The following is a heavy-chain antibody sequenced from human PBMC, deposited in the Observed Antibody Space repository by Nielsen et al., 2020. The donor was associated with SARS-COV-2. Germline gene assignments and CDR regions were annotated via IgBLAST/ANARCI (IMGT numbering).Heavy chain of an antibody. CDR1: GFTFSSYS. Sequence: SCAASGFTFSSYSMNWVRQPPGKGLEWIGDINHSGSANYNPSLKSRLTISVDTSKNQFSLKLSSVTAADTAVYYCARGLTTFTMMVVVITGASFYFDPWGQGTLVSVSS. D-gene: IGHD3-22*01. V-gene: IGHV4-34*01. CDR3: ARGLTTFTMMVVVITGASFYFDP. CDR2: INHSGSA. J-gene: IGHJ5*02.